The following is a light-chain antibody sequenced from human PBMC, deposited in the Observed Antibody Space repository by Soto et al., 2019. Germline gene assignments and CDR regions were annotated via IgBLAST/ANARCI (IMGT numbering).Light chain of an antibody. CDR3: QQGTDWPPGT. J-gene: IGKJ1*01. CDR1: QSVSTF. Sequence: EIVMTHSPATLSVSPGERATLSCRASQSVSTFLAWYQHKPGQAPRLLIYDASNRATGIPDRFRGSGSGTDFTLTISSLEPEDFALYYCQQGTDWPPGTFGQGTKVDI. V-gene: IGKV3-11*01. CDR2: DAS.